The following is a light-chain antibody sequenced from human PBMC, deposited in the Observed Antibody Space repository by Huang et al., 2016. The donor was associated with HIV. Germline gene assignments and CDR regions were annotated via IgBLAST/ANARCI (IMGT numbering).Light chain of an antibody. CDR2: GAS. CDR3: QQYGSSPPYT. V-gene: IGKV3-20*01. J-gene: IGKJ2*01. CDR1: QSISRTF. Sequence: EIVLTQSPGTLSLSPGERATLSCRASQSISRTFLAWYQQKPGQAPRLLIYGASSRATGIPDRFGGSGSGTDFTLTISRLEPEDVAVYYCQQYGSSPPYTFGQGTKLEIK.